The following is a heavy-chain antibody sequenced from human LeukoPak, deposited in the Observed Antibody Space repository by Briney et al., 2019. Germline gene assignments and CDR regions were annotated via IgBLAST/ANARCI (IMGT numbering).Heavy chain of an antibody. CDR3: ARDLESSSSVY. CDR2: IKQDGSEK. V-gene: IGHV3-7*01. J-gene: IGHJ4*02. D-gene: IGHD6-6*01. Sequence: PGESLRLSCAASGFTFKKYWMSWVRQAPGKGLEWVANIKQDGSEKYYVDSVKGRFTISRDNAKNSLYLQMNSLRAEDTAAYYCARDLESSSSVYWGQGTLVTVSS. CDR1: GFTFKKYW.